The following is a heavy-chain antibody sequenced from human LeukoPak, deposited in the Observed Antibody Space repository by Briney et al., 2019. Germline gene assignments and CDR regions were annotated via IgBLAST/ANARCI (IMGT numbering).Heavy chain of an antibody. CDR2: ISHHGSDY. CDR1: GFTFSKYG. CDR3: ARRADTGSTFPNYYMDV. V-gene: IGHV3-30*03. J-gene: IGHJ6*03. Sequence: GTSLRLSCVASGFTFSKYGMHWIRQAPGKGLEWVALISHHGSDYYYEDSVKGRFTISRDNSKNTLYLQMNSLRAEDTAVYYCARRADTGSTFPNYYMDVWGKGTTVTVSS. D-gene: IGHD3-10*01.